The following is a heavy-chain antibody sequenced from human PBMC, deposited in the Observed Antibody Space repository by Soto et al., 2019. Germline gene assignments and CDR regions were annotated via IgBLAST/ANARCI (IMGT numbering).Heavy chain of an antibody. V-gene: IGHV3-23*01. CDR3: AKGSYYYDSSGYYYDY. Sequence: GGSLRLSCAASGFTFSSYAMSWVRQAPGKGLEWVSAISGSGGSTYYADSVKGRFTISRDNSKNTLYLQMNSLRAEDTAVYYCAKGSYYYDSSGYYYDYWGQGTLVTVSS. D-gene: IGHD3-22*01. J-gene: IGHJ4*02. CDR1: GFTFSSYA. CDR2: ISGSGGST.